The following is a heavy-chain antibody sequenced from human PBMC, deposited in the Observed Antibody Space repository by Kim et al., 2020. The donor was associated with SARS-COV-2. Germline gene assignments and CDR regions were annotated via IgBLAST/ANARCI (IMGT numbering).Heavy chain of an antibody. D-gene: IGHD2-15*01. V-gene: IGHV3-30*18. Sequence: GGSLRLSCAASGFTFSSYGMHWVRQAPGRGLEWVAVISYHGSDKYYADSVKGRFTISRDNSKNTLSLQMNSLRAEDTAVYYCAKDRAAYYYGMDVWGQGTTVTVSS. CDR1: GFTFSSYG. CDR3: AKDRAAYYYGMDV. CDR2: ISYHGSDK. J-gene: IGHJ6*02.